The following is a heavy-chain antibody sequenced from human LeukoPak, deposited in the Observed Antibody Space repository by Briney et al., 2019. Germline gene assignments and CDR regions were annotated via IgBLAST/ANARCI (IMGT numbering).Heavy chain of an antibody. J-gene: IGHJ4*02. V-gene: IGHV4-39*01. CDR3: ARLTDS. CDR2: IFHSGTT. Sequence: SETLSLICTVTGGSIIDNSFYWGWIRQPPGKGLEWIGRIFHSGTTNYNPSLERRVTIAVDTSKNQFSLRLTSVTAADTALYYCARLTDSWGQGTLVTVSS. CDR1: GGSIIDNSFY.